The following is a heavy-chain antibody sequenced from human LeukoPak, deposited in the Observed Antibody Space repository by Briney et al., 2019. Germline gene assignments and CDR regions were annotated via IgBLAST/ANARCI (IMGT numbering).Heavy chain of an antibody. CDR3: ATKKPPDYGDFYFDY. J-gene: IGHJ4*02. CDR2: IKQDGSER. Sequence: GGSLRLSCAASGFTFSTYWMSWVRQAPGKGLEWVANIKQDGSERYYLDSVRGRFTISRDNAKNSLYLQMNSLRVEDTAVYYCATKKPPDYGDFYFDYWGQGTLVTVSS. V-gene: IGHV3-7*01. D-gene: IGHD4-17*01. CDR1: GFTFSTYW.